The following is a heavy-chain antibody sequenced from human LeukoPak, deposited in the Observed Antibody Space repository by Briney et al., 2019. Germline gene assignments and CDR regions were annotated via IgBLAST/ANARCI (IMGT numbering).Heavy chain of an antibody. J-gene: IGHJ4*02. D-gene: IGHD1-14*01. Sequence: GGSLRLSCAASGFTFSSYVMSWVRQAPGEGLGWVSGFSTGGGRTYYADSVKGRFTISRDNSKNALYLQINSLRAEDTAVYYCVKVFRTDDLFVSDVWGQGTLVTVSS. CDR3: VKVFRTDDLFVSDV. CDR2: FSTGGGRT. CDR1: GFTFSSYV. V-gene: IGHV3-23*01.